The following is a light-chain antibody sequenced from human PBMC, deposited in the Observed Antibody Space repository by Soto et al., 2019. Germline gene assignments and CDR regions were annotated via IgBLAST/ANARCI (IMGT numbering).Light chain of an antibody. Sequence: AIPMTQSPSSLSASVGDRVTITCRASRDIRNDLGWYQQKPGKAPKHLIFAASNLQSGVPSRFSGGGSGTDFTLTISSLQADDFATYYCLQHFNFSWTFGQGTKVE. CDR2: AAS. V-gene: IGKV1-6*01. CDR3: LQHFNFSWT. CDR1: RDIRND. J-gene: IGKJ1*01.